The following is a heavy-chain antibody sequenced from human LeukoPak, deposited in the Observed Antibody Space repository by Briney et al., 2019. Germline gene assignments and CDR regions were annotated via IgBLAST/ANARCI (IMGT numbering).Heavy chain of an antibody. J-gene: IGHJ4*02. V-gene: IGHV4-59*01. CDR3: ARTPAVAGTRGDY. CDR2: IYYSGST. D-gene: IGHD6-19*01. CDR1: GGSISSYY. Sequence: SETLSLTCTVSGGSISSYYWSWIRQPPGKGLVWIGYIYYSGSTNYNPSLKGRVTMSVDRSKNQFSLKLTSVTAADTAVYYCARTPAVAGTRGDYWGQGTLVTVSS.